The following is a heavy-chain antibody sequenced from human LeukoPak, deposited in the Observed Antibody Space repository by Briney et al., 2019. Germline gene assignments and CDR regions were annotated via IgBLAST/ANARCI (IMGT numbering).Heavy chain of an antibody. V-gene: IGHV1-69*05. D-gene: IGHD4-17*01. J-gene: IGHJ4*02. CDR1: GGTFSTYP. CDR3: AGSPTVTTWPAFFDS. CDR2: IIPTFSTE. Sequence: SVKVSCKASGGTFSTYPITWVRQAPGQGLEWVGGIIPTFSTEDYGQKFEGRVTITTDESTSTAYMELSSLKFEDTAVYYCAGSPTVTTWPAFFDSWGQGTLVTVSS.